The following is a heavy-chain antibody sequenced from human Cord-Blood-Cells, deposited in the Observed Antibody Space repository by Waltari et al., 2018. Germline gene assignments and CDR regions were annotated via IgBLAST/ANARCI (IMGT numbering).Heavy chain of an antibody. Sequence: QVQLQQWGAGLLKPSETLSITCAVYGGSFSGYYWRWIRQLPGKGLGWIGEISHSGSTNTNPSLKSRVTISVDTSKNQFSLKLSSGTAADTAVYYCAGGGSWNWFDPWGQVTLVTVSS. J-gene: IGHJ5*02. CDR1: GGSFSGYY. D-gene: IGHD6-13*01. CDR2: ISHSGST. V-gene: IGHV4-34*01. CDR3: AGGGSWNWFDP.